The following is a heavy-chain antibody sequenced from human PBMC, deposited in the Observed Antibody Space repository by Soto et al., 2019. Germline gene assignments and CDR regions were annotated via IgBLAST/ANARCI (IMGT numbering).Heavy chain of an antibody. Sequence: GGSLRLSCAASGFTFSSYGMHWVRQAPGKGLEWVAVIWYDGSNKYYADSVKGRFTISRDNSKNTLYLQMNSLRAEDTAVYYCAGGTMVRGGKKEKYYYYGMDVWGQGTTVTVSS. D-gene: IGHD3-10*01. CDR3: AGGTMVRGGKKEKYYYYGMDV. V-gene: IGHV3-33*01. J-gene: IGHJ6*02. CDR2: IWYDGSNK. CDR1: GFTFSSYG.